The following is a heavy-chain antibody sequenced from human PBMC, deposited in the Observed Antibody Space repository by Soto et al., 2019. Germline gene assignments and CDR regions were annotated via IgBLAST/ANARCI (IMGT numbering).Heavy chain of an antibody. Sequence: QVQLVESGGGVVQPGRSLRLSCAASGFTFSSYAMHWVRQAPGKGLEWVAVISYDGSNKYYADSVKGRFTISRDNSKNTLYLQMNSLRAEDTAVYYCARSYYYDSSGYSDDAFDIWGQGTMVTVSS. CDR2: ISYDGSNK. D-gene: IGHD3-22*01. V-gene: IGHV3-30-3*01. CDR3: ARSYYYDSSGYSDDAFDI. J-gene: IGHJ3*02. CDR1: GFTFSSYA.